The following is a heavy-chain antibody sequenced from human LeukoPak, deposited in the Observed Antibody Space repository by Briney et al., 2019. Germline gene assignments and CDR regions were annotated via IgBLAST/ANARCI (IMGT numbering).Heavy chain of an antibody. CDR2: IIGKTDGGTT. J-gene: IGHJ4*02. V-gene: IGHV3-15*01. CDR1: GFTFSNAW. D-gene: IGHD3-22*01. Sequence: GGSLRLSCAASGFTFSNAWMSWVRQAPGKGLEWVGRIIGKTDGGTTDYAAPVKGRFTISRDDSKNTLYLQMNSLRADDTAVYYCATDDFYDSSDLAGYWGQGTLVTVCS. CDR3: ATDDFYDSSDLAGY.